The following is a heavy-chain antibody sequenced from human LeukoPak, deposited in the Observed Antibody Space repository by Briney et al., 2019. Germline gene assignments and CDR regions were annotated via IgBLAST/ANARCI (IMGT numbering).Heavy chain of an antibody. Sequence: EASETLSLTCTVSGGSISSSSYYWGWIRQPPGKGLEWIGSIYYSGSTYYNPSLKSRVTISVDTSKNQFSLKLSSVTAADTAVYYCARQPVTMIVGFQHWGQGTLVTVSS. CDR1: GGSISSSSYY. V-gene: IGHV4-39*07. J-gene: IGHJ1*01. CDR2: IYYSGST. D-gene: IGHD3-22*01. CDR3: ARQPVTMIVGFQH.